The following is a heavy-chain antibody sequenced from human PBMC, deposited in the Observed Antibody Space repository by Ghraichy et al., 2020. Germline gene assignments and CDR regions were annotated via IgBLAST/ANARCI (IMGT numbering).Heavy chain of an antibody. V-gene: IGHV1-2*06. CDR3: ALKQDGIAAAEPGKRDYYYYYYMDV. CDR2: INPNSGGT. D-gene: IGHD6-13*01. CDR1: GYTFTGYY. J-gene: IGHJ6*03. Sequence: ASVKVSCKASGYTFTGYYMHWVRQAPGQGLEWMGRINPNSGGTNYAQKFQGRVTMTRDTSISTAYMELSRLRSDDTAVYYCALKQDGIAAAEPGKRDYYYYYYMDVWGKGTTVTVSS.